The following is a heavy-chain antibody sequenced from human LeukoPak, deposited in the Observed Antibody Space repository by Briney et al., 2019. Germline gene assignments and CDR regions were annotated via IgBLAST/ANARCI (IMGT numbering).Heavy chain of an antibody. CDR3: ARDFGYSYGSFDY. CDR1: GGTFSSYS. V-gene: IGHV1-69*13. CDR2: IIPIFGTA. J-gene: IGHJ4*02. D-gene: IGHD5-18*01. Sequence: ASVKVSCKASGGTFSSYSISWVRQAPGQGLEWMGGIIPIFGTANYAQKFQGRVTITADESTSTAYMELSRLRSEDTAVYYCARDFGYSYGSFDYWGQGTLVTVSS.